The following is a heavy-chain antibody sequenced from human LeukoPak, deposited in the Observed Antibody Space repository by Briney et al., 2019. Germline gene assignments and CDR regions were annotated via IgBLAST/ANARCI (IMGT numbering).Heavy chain of an antibody. V-gene: IGHV3-48*02. Sequence: GGSLRLSCAASGFTFSSYSMNWVRQAPGKGLEWVSYISSSSSTIYYADSVKGRFTISRDNAKNSLYLQMNSLRDEDTAVYYCATDRGWRTSGYYLYYFEYWGQGTLVTFSS. CDR2: ISSSSSTI. D-gene: IGHD3-3*01. J-gene: IGHJ4*02. CDR1: GFTFSSYS. CDR3: ATDRGWRTSGYYLYYFEY.